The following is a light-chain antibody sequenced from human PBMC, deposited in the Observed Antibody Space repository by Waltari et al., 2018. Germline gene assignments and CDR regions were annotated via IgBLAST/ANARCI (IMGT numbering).Light chain of an antibody. CDR2: AAS. CDR1: QRVANNY. V-gene: IGKV3-20*01. Sequence: VLTQSPGTLSLSPGERATLSCRASQRVANNYLAWYQQRPGQAPRLLIYAASSRATGIPDRFSGSVSGTEFTLIISRLEPEDSAVYYCHQYCLSARTFGQGTKVEI. J-gene: IGKJ1*01. CDR3: HQYCLSART.